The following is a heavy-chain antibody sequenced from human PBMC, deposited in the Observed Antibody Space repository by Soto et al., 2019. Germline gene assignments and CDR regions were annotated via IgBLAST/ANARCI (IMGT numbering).Heavy chain of an antibody. CDR1: GGSIRSRTYY. V-gene: IGHV4-39*02. Sequence: PSETLSLTCSVSGGSIRSRTYYWGWVRQSPGKGLEWIGSMYYNGITYYNLSLKSRVTISVDTSETQFSLRLTSVTAADTAHYYCARVKLAGRGGFDYWGLGTLVTVSS. D-gene: IGHD2-15*01. CDR2: MYYNGIT. J-gene: IGHJ4*02. CDR3: ARVKLAGRGGFDY.